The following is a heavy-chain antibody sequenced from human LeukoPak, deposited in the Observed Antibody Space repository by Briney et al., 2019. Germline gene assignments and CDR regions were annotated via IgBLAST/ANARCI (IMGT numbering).Heavy chain of an antibody. CDR1: GYTFTSYY. J-gene: IGHJ6*02. CDR3: ARDYRQLWLPDYYYYGMDV. V-gene: IGHV1-46*01. Sequence: ASVKVSCKASGYTFTSYYMHWVRQAPGQGLEWMGIINPSGGSTSYAQKFQGRVTMTRDTSTSTVYMELRSLRSDDTAVYYCARDYRQLWLPDYYYYGMDVWGQGTTVTVSS. CDR2: INPSGGST. D-gene: IGHD5-18*01.